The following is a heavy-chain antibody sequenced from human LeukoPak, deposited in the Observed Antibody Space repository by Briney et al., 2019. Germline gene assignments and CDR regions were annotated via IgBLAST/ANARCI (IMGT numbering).Heavy chain of an antibody. Sequence: PGRSLRLSCAASGFTFSSYGVHWVRQAPAKPREREAVIWYDGSNKYYADSVKRRFTIFRDNSKNTLYLQMNSLRAEDTAVYYCARSAPMITFGGVISKGCYFDYWGRGTRVTVSS. CDR1: GFTFSSYG. J-gene: IGHJ4*02. CDR2: IWYDGSNK. CDR3: ARSAPMITFGGVISKGCYFDY. D-gene: IGHD3-16*02. V-gene: IGHV3-33*01.